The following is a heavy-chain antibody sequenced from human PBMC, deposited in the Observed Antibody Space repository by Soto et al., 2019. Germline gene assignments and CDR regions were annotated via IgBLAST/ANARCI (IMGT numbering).Heavy chain of an antibody. CDR2: IYWNDDK. CDR3: VHPGAATSFYMFYFDY. D-gene: IGHD2-8*02. Sequence: SGPTLVNPXQTLTLTCTFSGFSLTSAVGMGWIRQPPGKALEWLALIYWNDDKYYSPSLKGRLTITKDTSKNQMVLTMTNMDPVDTATYYRVHPGAATSFYMFYFDYWGQGIPVTVSS. CDR1: GFSLTSAVG. V-gene: IGHV2-5*01. J-gene: IGHJ4*02.